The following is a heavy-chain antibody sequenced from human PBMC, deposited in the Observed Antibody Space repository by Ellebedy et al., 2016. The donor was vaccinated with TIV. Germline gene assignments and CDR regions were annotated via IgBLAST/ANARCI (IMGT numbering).Heavy chain of an antibody. CDR3: ARSYGARTSGP. CDR1: GFTFNSFA. D-gene: IGHD3-16*01. Sequence: PGGSLRLSCVASGFTFNSFAMSWVRQAPGKGLEWVSTISNSGESTNNADSVKGRFTISRDNAKNSLYLQMNSLRVDDTAMYYCARSYGARTSGPWGQGTLVTVSS. CDR2: ISNSGEST. V-gene: IGHV3-23*01. J-gene: IGHJ5*02.